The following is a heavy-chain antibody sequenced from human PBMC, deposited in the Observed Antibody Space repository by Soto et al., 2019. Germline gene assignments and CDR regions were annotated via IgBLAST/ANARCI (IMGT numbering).Heavy chain of an antibody. V-gene: IGHV6-1*01. CDR1: GDSVSSKSSA. J-gene: IGHJ4*02. CDR2: TYYRSKWST. D-gene: IGHD1-26*01. CDR3: ARALAGSYDY. Sequence: PSQTRSLTFAISGDSVSSKSSAWNWIRQCPSRGLEWLGRTYYRSKWSTDYAVSVKGRITVNPDTSKNQFYLQLNSVTPEDTAVYYCARALAGSYDYWGQGPLIT.